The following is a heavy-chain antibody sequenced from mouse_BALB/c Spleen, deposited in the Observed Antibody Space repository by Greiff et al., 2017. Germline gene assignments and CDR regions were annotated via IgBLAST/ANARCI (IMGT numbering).Heavy chain of an antibody. J-gene: IGHJ3*01. D-gene: IGHD2-4*01. Sequence: QVQLQQSGAELVRPGTSVKVSCKASGYAFTNYLIEWVKQRPGQGLEWIGVINPGSGGTNYNEKFKGKATLTADKSSSTAYMQLSSLTSDDSAVYSCARSQIYYDYGPAWFAYWGQGTLVTVSA. CDR2: INPGSGGT. V-gene: IGHV1-54*01. CDR1: GYAFTNYL. CDR3: ARSQIYYDYGPAWFAY.